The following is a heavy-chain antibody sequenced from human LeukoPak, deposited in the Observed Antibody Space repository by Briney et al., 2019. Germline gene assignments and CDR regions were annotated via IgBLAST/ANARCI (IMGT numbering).Heavy chain of an antibody. Sequence: PSETLSLTCTVSGGSISSYYWSWIRQPAGKGLEWIGRIYTSGSTNYNPSLKSRVTMSVDTSKNQFSLKLSSVTAADTAVYYCARVGYSSSWQTYYLDYWGQGTLVTVSS. CDR2: IYTSGST. CDR3: ARVGYSSSWQTYYLDY. CDR1: GGSISSYY. D-gene: IGHD6-13*01. V-gene: IGHV4-4*07. J-gene: IGHJ4*02.